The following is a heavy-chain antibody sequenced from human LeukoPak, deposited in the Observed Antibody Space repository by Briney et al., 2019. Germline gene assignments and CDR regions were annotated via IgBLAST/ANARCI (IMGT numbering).Heavy chain of an antibody. CDR3: AIAQLNLLVDFGMDV. V-gene: IGHV4-59*01. Sequence: PSETLSLTCTVSGGSISSYYWSWIRQPPGKGLEWIGYIYYRGSTNYSPSLRSRVTISVDTSKNQFSLKVNSVTAADTAVYYCAIAQLNLLVDFGMDVWGQGTTVTVSS. CDR2: IYYRGST. J-gene: IGHJ6*02. CDR1: GGSISSYY. D-gene: IGHD1-1*01.